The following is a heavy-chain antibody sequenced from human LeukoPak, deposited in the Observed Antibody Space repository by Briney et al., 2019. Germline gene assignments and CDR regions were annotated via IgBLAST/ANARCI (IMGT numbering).Heavy chain of an antibody. CDR3: AREYGSDWYSGY. CDR2: VKQDGSEK. Sequence: PGGSLRLSCAASGFTFGNNWMAWVRQAPGKGLEWVANVKQDGSEKYYADSVKGRFTISRDNAKNSLFLQMNSLRAEDTAVYYCAREYGSDWYSGYWGQGTLVTVSS. CDR1: GFTFGNNW. D-gene: IGHD6-19*01. V-gene: IGHV3-7*01. J-gene: IGHJ4*02.